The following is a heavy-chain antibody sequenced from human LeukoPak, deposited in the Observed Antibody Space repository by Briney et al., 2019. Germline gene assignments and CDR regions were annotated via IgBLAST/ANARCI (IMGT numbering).Heavy chain of an antibody. Sequence: SETLSLTCAVYGGSFSGYYWSWIRQPPGKELEWIGEINHSGSTNYNPSLKSRVTISVDTSKNQFSLKLSSVTAADTAVYYCARTTRVSGYYYYYYYGMDVWGQGTTVTVSS. D-gene: IGHD3-22*01. V-gene: IGHV4-34*01. J-gene: IGHJ6*02. CDR1: GGSFSGYY. CDR2: INHSGST. CDR3: ARTTRVSGYYYYYYYGMDV.